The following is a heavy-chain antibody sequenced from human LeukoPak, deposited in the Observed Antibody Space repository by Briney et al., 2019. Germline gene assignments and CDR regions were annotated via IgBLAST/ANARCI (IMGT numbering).Heavy chain of an antibody. V-gene: IGHV3-30*18. J-gene: IGHJ6*02. CDR1: GFTFSSYG. CDR2: ISYDGSNK. CDR3: AKGFAGELPASGEDYGMDV. Sequence: GGSLRLSCAASGFTFSSYGMHWVRQAPGKGLEWVAVISYDGSNKYYVDSVKGRFTISRDNSKKTLYLQMNSLRAEDTAVYYCAKGFAGELPASGEDYGMDVWGQGTTVTVSS. D-gene: IGHD1-26*01.